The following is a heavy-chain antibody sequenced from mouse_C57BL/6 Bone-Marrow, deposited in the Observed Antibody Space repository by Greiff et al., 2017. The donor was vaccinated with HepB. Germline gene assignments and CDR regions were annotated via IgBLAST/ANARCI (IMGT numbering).Heavy chain of an antibody. CDR1: GFTFSSYA. CDR3: ARGGMVTNYYAMDY. J-gene: IGHJ4*01. D-gene: IGHD2-3*01. Sequence: EVHLVESGGGLVKPGGSLKLSCAASGFTFSSYAMSWVRQTPAKRLEWVATISDGGSYTYYPDNVKGRFTISRDNAKNNLYLQMSHLKSEDTAMYYCARGGMVTNYYAMDYWGQGTSVTVSS. CDR2: ISDGGSYT. V-gene: IGHV5-4*01.